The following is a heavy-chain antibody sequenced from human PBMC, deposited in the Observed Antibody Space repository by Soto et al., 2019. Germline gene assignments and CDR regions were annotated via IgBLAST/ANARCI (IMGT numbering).Heavy chain of an antibody. CDR2: INAGNGHT. CDR3: ARDRWFGEQGPDYYYMDV. D-gene: IGHD3-10*01. V-gene: IGHV1-3*01. CDR1: GYTFTSYA. Sequence: EASVKVSCKASGYTFTSYALHWVRQAPGQRLEWMGWINAGNGHTEYSQKFQGRVTMTTDTSTSTAYMELRSLRSDDTAVYYCARDRWFGEQGPDYYYMDVWGKGTTVTVSS. J-gene: IGHJ6*03.